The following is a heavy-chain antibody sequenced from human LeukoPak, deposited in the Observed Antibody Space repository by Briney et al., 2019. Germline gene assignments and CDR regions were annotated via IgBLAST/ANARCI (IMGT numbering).Heavy chain of an antibody. CDR3: ARDRYDILTGSYYMDV. CDR1: GYTFTNNF. Sequence: GASVKVSCKAFGYTFTNNFMHWVRQAPGQGLEWMGWINPNSGGTNYAQKFQGRVTMTRDTSISTAYMELSRLRSDDTAVYYCARDRYDILTGSYYMDVWGKGTTVTISS. D-gene: IGHD3-9*01. CDR2: INPNSGGT. J-gene: IGHJ6*03. V-gene: IGHV1-2*02.